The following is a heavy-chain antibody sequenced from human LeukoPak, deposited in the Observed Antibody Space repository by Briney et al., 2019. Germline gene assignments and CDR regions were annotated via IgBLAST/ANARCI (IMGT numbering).Heavy chain of an antibody. J-gene: IGHJ4*02. CDR1: GGSISGRSYY. CDR2: IYYSGST. D-gene: IGHD6-19*01. Sequence: SETLSLTCTVSGGSISGRSYYWGWIRQPPGKGLEWIGTIYYSGSTYYNPSLKSRVTISVDTSRNQFSLKLSSVTAADTAVYYCASSYSGGWYVFDYWGQGTLVTVSS. V-gene: IGHV4-39*01. CDR3: ASSYSGGWYVFDY.